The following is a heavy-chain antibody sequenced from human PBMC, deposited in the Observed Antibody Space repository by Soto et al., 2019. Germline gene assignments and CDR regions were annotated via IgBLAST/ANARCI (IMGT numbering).Heavy chain of an antibody. CDR2: ISSNGGST. D-gene: IGHD5-12*01. V-gene: IGHV3-64*01. CDR1: GFTFSSYA. J-gene: IGHJ4*02. Sequence: PGGSLRLSCAASGFTFSSYAMHWVRQAPGKGLEYVSAISSNGGSTDYANSVKGRFTISRDNSKNTLDLQMGSLRAEDMAVYYSARGGRGYEFDYWGQGTLVTVSS. CDR3: ARGGRGYEFDY.